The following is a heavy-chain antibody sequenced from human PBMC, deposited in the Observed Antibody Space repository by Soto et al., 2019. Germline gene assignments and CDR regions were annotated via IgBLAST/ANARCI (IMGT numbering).Heavy chain of an antibody. D-gene: IGHD4-17*01. J-gene: IGHJ4*02. CDR3: ARDPDYGNPDH. CDR2: IIPIFGTP. CDR1: GGTFSSHV. Sequence: QVQLVQSGAEVKKPGSSVKVSCKASGGTFSSHVFNWVRQAPGQGLEWMGGIIPIFGTPNYAQKFQGRVTITADESTSTVHMELNSLRSEDTAVYYCARDPDYGNPDHWGQGSLVTVS. V-gene: IGHV1-69*01.